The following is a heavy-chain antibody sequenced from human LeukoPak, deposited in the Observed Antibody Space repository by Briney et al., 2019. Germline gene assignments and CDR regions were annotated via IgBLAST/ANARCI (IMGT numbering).Heavy chain of an antibody. V-gene: IGHV3-30*18. CDR1: GFTFSNYG. Sequence: GGSLRLSRAASGFTFSNYGMHWVRQAPGKGLEWVAVISHDGSTTFYADSVKGRFTISRDNSKNTLDLQMYSLRAEGTAVYYCAKEPNSYSSGWYFQHWGQGTLVTVSS. D-gene: IGHD6-25*01. CDR3: AKEPNSYSSGWYFQH. J-gene: IGHJ1*01. CDR2: ISHDGSTT.